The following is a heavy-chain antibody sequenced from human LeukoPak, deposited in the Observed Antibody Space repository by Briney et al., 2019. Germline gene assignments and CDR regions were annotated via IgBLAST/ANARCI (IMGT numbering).Heavy chain of an antibody. CDR1: GYTLTELS. J-gene: IGHJ4*02. Sequence: ASVKVSCKVSGYTLTELSMHWVRQAPGKGLEWMGGFDPEDGETIYAQKFQGRVTMTEDTSSDTAYMELSSLRSEDTAVYYCATVLCSGNSCYSWFFPRYHFDSWGQGTLVTVSS. V-gene: IGHV1-24*01. CDR2: FDPEDGET. CDR3: ATVLCSGNSCYSWFFPRYHFDS. D-gene: IGHD2-15*01.